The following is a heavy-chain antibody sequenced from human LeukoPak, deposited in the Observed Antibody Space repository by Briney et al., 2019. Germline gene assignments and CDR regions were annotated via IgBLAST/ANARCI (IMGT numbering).Heavy chain of an antibody. J-gene: IGHJ4*02. CDR3: ARGILWFGEFSVYFDY. CDR1: GYSFTSYW. D-gene: IGHD3-10*01. CDR2: IYPGDPDN. V-gene: IGHV5-51*01. Sequence: GESLKISCKGSGYSFTSYWIGWVRQMPGKGLEWMGIIYPGDPDNRYSPSFQGQVTISADKSISTAYLQWSSLKASDTAMYYCARGILWFGEFSVYFDYWGQGTLVTVSS.